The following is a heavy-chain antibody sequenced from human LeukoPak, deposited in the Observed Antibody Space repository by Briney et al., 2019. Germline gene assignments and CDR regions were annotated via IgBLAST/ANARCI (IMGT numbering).Heavy chain of an antibody. CDR1: GGSISSSSYY. V-gene: IGHV4-39*01. CDR2: IYYSGST. D-gene: IGHD3-3*01. Sequence: PSETLSLTCTVSGGSISSSSYYWGWIRQPPGKGLEWIGSIYYSGSTYYNPSLKSRVTMSLDTSKNQFSLKLSSVTAADTAVFYCATFVSGGHWFDPWGQGTLVTVSS. J-gene: IGHJ5*02. CDR3: ATFVSGGHWFDP.